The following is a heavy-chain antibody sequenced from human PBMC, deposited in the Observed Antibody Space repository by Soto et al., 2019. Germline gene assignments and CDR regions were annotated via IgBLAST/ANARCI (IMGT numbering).Heavy chain of an antibody. J-gene: IGHJ4*02. CDR2: INHSGST. CDR3: ARTSGSGSYGTFDY. CDR1: GGSFSGYY. D-gene: IGHD3-10*01. Sequence: PSETLSLTCAVYGGSFSGYYWSWIRQPPGKGLEWIGEINHSGSTNYNPSLKSRVTISVDTSKNQFSLKLSSVTAADTAVYYCARTSGSGSYGTFDYWGQGTLVTRLL. V-gene: IGHV4-34*01.